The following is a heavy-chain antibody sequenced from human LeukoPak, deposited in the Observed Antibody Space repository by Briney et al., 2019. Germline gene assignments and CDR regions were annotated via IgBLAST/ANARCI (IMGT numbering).Heavy chain of an antibody. Sequence: PGGSLRLSCAASGFTSSSYGMHWVRQAPGKGLEWVAVISYDGSNKYYADSVKGRFTISRDNSKNTLYLQMNSLRAEDTAVYYCAKDRAGATDYWGQGTLVTVSS. V-gene: IGHV3-30*18. CDR3: AKDRAGATDY. D-gene: IGHD1-26*01. CDR2: ISYDGSNK. CDR1: GFTSSSYG. J-gene: IGHJ4*02.